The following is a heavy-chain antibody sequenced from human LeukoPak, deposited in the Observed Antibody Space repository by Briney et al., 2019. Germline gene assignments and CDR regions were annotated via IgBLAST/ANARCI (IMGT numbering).Heavy chain of an antibody. V-gene: IGHV1-8*01. J-gene: IGHJ2*01. Sequence: GASVKVSCKASGYTFTSYDINWVRQATGQGLEWMGWVNPNSGNTGYAQKFQGRVTMTRNTSISTAYMELSSLRSEDTAVYYCARSYTVTTSDWYFDLWGRGTLVTVSS. CDR3: ARSYTVTTSDWYFDL. CDR1: GYTFTSYD. D-gene: IGHD4-17*01. CDR2: VNPNSGNT.